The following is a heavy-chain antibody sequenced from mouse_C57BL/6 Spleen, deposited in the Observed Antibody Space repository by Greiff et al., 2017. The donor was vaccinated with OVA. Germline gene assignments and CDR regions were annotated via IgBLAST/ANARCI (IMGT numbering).Heavy chain of an antibody. CDR3: ARGTTVVGRSAMDY. J-gene: IGHJ4*01. Sequence: VQLQQPGAELVKPGASVKLSCKASGYTFTSYWMHWVKQRPGQGLEWIGMIHPNSGSTNYNEKFKSKATLTVDKSSSTAYMQLSSLTSEDSAVYYCARGTTVVGRSAMDYWGQGTSVTVSS. CDR1: GYTFTSYW. V-gene: IGHV1-64*01. D-gene: IGHD1-1*01. CDR2: IHPNSGST.